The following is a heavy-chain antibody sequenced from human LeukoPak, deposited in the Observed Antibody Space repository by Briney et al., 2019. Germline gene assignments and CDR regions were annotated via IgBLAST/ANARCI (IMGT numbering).Heavy chain of an antibody. CDR3: ARRVTYCYGSGSYSYYYYMDV. CDR2: INHSGST. V-gene: IGHV4-39*07. Sequence: SETLSLTCTVSGVSISSSNSYWGWIRQPPGKGLEWIGEINHSGSTNYNPSLKSRVTISVDTSKNQFSLKLSSVTAADTAVYYCARRVTYCYGSGSYSYYYYMDVWGKGTTVTISS. J-gene: IGHJ6*03. CDR1: GVSISSSNSY. D-gene: IGHD3-10*01.